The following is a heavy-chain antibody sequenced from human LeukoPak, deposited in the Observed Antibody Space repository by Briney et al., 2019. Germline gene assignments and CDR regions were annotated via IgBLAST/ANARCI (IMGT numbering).Heavy chain of an antibody. V-gene: IGHV4-34*01. CDR3: ARRDIVVVPAAQRAYYYYYMDV. CDR1: GGSFSGYY. D-gene: IGHD2-2*01. CDR2: INHSGST. Sequence: SETLSLTCAVYGGSFSGYYWSWIRQPPGKGLEWIGEINHSGSTNYNPSLKSRVTISVDTSKNQFSLKLSSVTAADTAVYYCARRDIVVVPAAQRAYYYYYMDVWGKGTTVTISS. J-gene: IGHJ6*03.